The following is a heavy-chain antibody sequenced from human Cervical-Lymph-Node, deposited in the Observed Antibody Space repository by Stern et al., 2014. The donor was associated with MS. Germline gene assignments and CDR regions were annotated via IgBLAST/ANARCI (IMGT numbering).Heavy chain of an antibody. CDR3: ARAAYSSGWFHYGTDV. CDR2: IGSAGDT. D-gene: IGHD6-19*01. CDR1: GFTFVNYD. V-gene: IGHV3-13*01. J-gene: IGHJ6*02. Sequence: EVQLVESGGGLVQPGGSLRLSCVASGFTFVNYDMQWVRQPPGKGLEWVSAIGSAGDTYYAGSVKGRFTISRENAKNSRYLQMNSLTAGDTAVYYCARAAYSSGWFHYGTDVWGQGTTVTVSS.